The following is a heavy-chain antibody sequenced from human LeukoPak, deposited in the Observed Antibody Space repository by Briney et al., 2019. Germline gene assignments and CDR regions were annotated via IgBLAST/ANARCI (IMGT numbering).Heavy chain of an antibody. D-gene: IGHD2-8*01. V-gene: IGHV4-59*08. CDR1: GGSISSYY. CDR2: IYYGGTT. Sequence: SETLSLTCTVSGGSISSYYWSWIRQPPGKGPEWIGDIYYGGTTNYNPSLKSRVTISVDTSRNQFSLKLSSVTAADTAVYYCARIMGRDAFDIWGQGTMVTVSS. CDR3: ARIMGRDAFDI. J-gene: IGHJ3*02.